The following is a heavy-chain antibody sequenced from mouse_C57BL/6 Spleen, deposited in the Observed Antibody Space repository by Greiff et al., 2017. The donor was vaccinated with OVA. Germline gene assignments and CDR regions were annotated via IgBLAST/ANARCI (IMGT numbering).Heavy chain of an antibody. CDR1: GFTFSSYA. D-gene: IGHD3-2*02. V-gene: IGHV5-4*01. J-gene: IGHJ2*01. CDR2: MSDGGSST. CDR3: ARDRATAQAHYFDY. Sequence: EVKLMESGGGLVKPGGSLTLSCAASGFTFSSYAMSWVRQTPEKRLEWVATMSDGGSSTYYPAIVQGRFTISRDNAKNNQYRQRSHLKSEDKAMYYGARDRATAQAHYFDYWGQGTTLTVSS.